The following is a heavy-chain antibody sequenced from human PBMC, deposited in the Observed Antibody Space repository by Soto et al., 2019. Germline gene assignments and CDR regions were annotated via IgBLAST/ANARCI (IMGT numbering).Heavy chain of an antibody. Sequence: GGSLRLSCAASGFTFSSYAMSWVRQAPGKGLEWASAISGSGGSTYYADSVKGRFTISRDNAKNSLYLQMNSLRAEDTALYHCARGGGYDILTGYSYMDVWGKGTTVTVSS. CDR3: ARGGGYDILTGYSYMDV. CDR1: GFTFSSYA. V-gene: IGHV3-23*01. D-gene: IGHD3-9*01. CDR2: ISGSGGST. J-gene: IGHJ6*03.